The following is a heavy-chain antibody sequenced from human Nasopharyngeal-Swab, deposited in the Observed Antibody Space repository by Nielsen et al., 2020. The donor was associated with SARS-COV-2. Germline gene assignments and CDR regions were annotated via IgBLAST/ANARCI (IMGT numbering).Heavy chain of an antibody. CDR2: INSDGCST. CDR1: GFTFGTYW. D-gene: IGHD2-2*01. CDR3: ARGYAAMGFFDY. V-gene: IGHV3-74*01. Sequence: GESLKISCAASGFTFGTYWMHWVRQAPGKGLEWVSRINSDGCSTGNADSVKGRFTVSRDNAKNTLYLQMNSLRAEDTAVYYCARGYAAMGFFDYWGQGTLVTVSS. J-gene: IGHJ4*02.